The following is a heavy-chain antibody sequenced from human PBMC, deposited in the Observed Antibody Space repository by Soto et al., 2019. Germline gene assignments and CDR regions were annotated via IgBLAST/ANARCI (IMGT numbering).Heavy chain of an antibody. CDR1: GGSISSGGYY. Sequence: QVQLQESGPGLVKPSQTLSLTCTVSGGSISSGGYYWSWIRQHPGKGLEWIGYIYYSGSTYYNPSLNTRVTISVDTSKNQFSLKLSSVTAADTAVYYCARELVVTHDNWFDPWGQGTLVTVSS. V-gene: IGHV4-31*03. CDR3: ARELVVTHDNWFDP. D-gene: IGHD2-21*02. J-gene: IGHJ5*02. CDR2: IYYSGST.